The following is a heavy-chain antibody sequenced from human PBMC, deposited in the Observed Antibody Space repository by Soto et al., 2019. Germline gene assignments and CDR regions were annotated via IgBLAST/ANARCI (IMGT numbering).Heavy chain of an antibody. CDR3: APLFGVGATRWVDY. CDR2: INSDGSST. J-gene: IGHJ4*01. V-gene: IGHV3-74*01. CDR1: GFTFSSYW. Sequence: GGSLRLSCAASGFTFSSYWMHWVRQAPGKGLVWVSRINSDGSSTSYADSVKGRFTISRDNAKNTLYLQMNSLRAEDTAVYSCAPLFGVGATRWVDYWGQGTLVTVSS. D-gene: IGHD1-26*01.